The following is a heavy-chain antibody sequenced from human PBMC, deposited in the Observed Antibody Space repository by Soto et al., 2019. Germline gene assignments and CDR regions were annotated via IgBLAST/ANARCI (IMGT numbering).Heavy chain of an antibody. CDR1: GFTFSSYA. D-gene: IGHD2-2*01. V-gene: IGHV3-30-3*01. J-gene: IGHJ6*02. CDR3: ARDRRLVPAATPYYYYGMDV. CDR2: ISYDGSNK. Sequence: QVQLVEYGGGVVQPGRSLRLSCAASGFTFSSYAMHWVRQAPGKGLEWVAVISYDGSNKYYADSVKGRFTISRDNSKNTLYLQMNSLRAEDTAVYYCARDRRLVPAATPYYYYGMDVWGQGTTVTVSS.